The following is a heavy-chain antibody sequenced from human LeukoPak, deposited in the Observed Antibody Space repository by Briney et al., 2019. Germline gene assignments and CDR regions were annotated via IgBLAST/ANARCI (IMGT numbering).Heavy chain of an antibody. J-gene: IGHJ4*02. CDR3: AKDAVAGNFDY. CDR1: GFTFSNYE. D-gene: IGHD6-19*01. CDR2: ISYDGSNK. V-gene: IGHV3-30*18. Sequence: PGRSLRLSCAASGFTFSNYEMHWVRQTPGKGLEWVAGISYDGSNKYYADSVKGRFTISRDNSKNTLYLQMNSLRAEDTAVYYCAKDAVAGNFDYWGQGTLVTVSS.